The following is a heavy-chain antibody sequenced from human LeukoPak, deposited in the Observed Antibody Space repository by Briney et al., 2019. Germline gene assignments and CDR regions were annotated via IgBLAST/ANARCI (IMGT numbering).Heavy chain of an antibody. V-gene: IGHV1-46*01. Sequence: ASVKVFCKASGYTFTNYYIHWVRQAPGQGLEWMGIINPTSGSTTYAQKFQGRVTMTRDTSTSTVYMELSSLRSDDTAVYYCARLAYYYDSHGHYDYWGQGTLVIVSS. J-gene: IGHJ4*02. CDR3: ARLAYYYDSHGHYDY. D-gene: IGHD3-22*01. CDR2: INPTSGST. CDR1: GYTFTNYY.